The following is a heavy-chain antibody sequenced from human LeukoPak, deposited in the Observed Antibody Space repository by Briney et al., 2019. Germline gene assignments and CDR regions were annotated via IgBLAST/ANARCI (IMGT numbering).Heavy chain of an antibody. CDR1: GFTFSSYW. CDR2: IKQDGSEK. D-gene: IGHD6-13*01. J-gene: IGHJ4*02. Sequence: GGSLRLSCAASGFTFSSYWMTWVRQAPGKGLEWVANIKQDGSEKYYVDSVMGRFTISRDNAKNSLYLQMNSLRAEDTAVYYYARMSSSSWYVCDFWGQGTLVTVSS. CDR3: ARMSSSSWYVCDF. V-gene: IGHV3-7*01.